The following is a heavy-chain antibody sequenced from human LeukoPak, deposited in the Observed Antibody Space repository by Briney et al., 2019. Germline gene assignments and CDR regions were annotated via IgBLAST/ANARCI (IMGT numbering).Heavy chain of an antibody. CDR3: ARDWGEYYDSSGYYYLLYGMVV. J-gene: IGHJ6*02. Sequence: ASVKVSCKASGYTFTSYYMHWVRQAPGQGLEWMGIINPSGGSTSYAQKFQGRVTMTRDTSTSTVYMELSSLRSEDTAVYYCARDWGEYYDSSGYYYLLYGMVVWGQGTTVTVSS. V-gene: IGHV1-46*01. D-gene: IGHD3-22*01. CDR2: INPSGGST. CDR1: GYTFTSYY.